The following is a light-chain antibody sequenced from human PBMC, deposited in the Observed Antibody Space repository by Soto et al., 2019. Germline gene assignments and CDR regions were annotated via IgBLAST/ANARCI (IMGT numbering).Light chain of an antibody. CDR2: DVT. CDR3: SSYTSCKTLV. V-gene: IGLV2-14*01. Sequence: SVLTQPASVSESPGQSITISCTGSSSVVGGYKYVSWYQQHPGKAPKLLIYDVTNRPSGVSNRFSGSKSGYTASLTISGLQSEDEADYYCSSYTSCKTLVFGTGTKVTVL. CDR1: SSVVGGYKY. J-gene: IGLJ1*01.